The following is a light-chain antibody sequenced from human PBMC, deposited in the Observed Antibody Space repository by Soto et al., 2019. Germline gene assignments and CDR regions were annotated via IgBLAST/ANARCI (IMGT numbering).Light chain of an antibody. CDR1: SSDVGGYNY. J-gene: IGLJ2*01. V-gene: IGLV2-14*01. CDR2: DVS. CDR3: SSYTSSSTLYVV. Sequence: QSALTQPASVCGSPGQAITISCTGTSSDVGGYNYVSWCQQHPGKAPKLMIYDVSNRPSGVSNRFSGSKSGNTASLTISGLQAEDEADYYCSSYTSSSTLYVVFGGGTQLTVL.